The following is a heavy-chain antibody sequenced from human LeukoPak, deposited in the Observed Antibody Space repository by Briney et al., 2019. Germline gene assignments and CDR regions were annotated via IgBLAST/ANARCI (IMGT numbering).Heavy chain of an antibody. CDR1: GGSFSGYY. D-gene: IGHD2-2*01. J-gene: IGHJ6*02. CDR2: SNHSGST. Sequence: SETLSLTCAVYGGSFSGYYWSWIRQPPGKGLEWIGESNHSGSTNYNPSLKSRVTISVDTSKNQFSLKLSSVTAADTAVYYCARGRPNLYCSSTSCYHYYYYGMDVWGQGTTVTVSS. CDR3: ARGRPNLYCSSTSCYHYYYYGMDV. V-gene: IGHV4-34*01.